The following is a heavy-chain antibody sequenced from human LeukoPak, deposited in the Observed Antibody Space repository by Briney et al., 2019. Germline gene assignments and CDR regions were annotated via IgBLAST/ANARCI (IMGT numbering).Heavy chain of an antibody. CDR1: GGSISSHY. D-gene: IGHD6-19*01. V-gene: IGHV4-59*11. Sequence: SETLSLTCTVSGGSISSHYWSWIRQPLGKGLEWIGYIYYSGSTNYNPSLKSRVTISVDTSKNQFSLKLSSVTAADTAVYYCARVSSGVAVAGTDWFDPWGQGTLVTVSS. J-gene: IGHJ5*02. CDR2: IYYSGST. CDR3: ARVSSGVAVAGTDWFDP.